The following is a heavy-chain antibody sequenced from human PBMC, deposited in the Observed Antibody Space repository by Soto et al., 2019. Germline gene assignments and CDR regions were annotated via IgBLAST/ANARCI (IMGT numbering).Heavy chain of an antibody. Sequence: SETRSRTCVVSGGTVASSHWWGFFRQSPGRGLEWIGNVYHTGDTNFNPSLQSRVTFSVDKSNNQFSLRLTSVTAADTAVYFCAREIVTAGGNNYFDPWGPGTLVTFSS. D-gene: IGHD2-21*02. J-gene: IGHJ5*02. CDR2: VYHTGDT. CDR1: GGTVASSHW. V-gene: IGHV4-4*02. CDR3: AREIVTAGGNNYFDP.